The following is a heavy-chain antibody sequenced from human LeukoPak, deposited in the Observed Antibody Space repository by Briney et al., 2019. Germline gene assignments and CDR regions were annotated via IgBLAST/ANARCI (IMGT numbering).Heavy chain of an antibody. CDR1: GFTFSSYG. V-gene: IGHV3-30*02. CDR2: IRYDGSNK. Sequence: GGSLRLSCAASGFTFSSYGMHWVRQAPGKGLEWLTFIRYDGSNKYYADSVKGRFTISRDNSENTLYLQLNSLRAEDTAMFYCAKDRGGLKPNTPNYWGQGTLVTVSS. D-gene: IGHD5-12*01. J-gene: IGHJ4*02. CDR3: AKDRGGLKPNTPNY.